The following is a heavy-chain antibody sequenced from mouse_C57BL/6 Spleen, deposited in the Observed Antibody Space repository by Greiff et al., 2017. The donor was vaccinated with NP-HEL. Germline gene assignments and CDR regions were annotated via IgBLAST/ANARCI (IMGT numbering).Heavy chain of an antibody. Sequence: VQLQQSGPELVKPGASVKISCKASGYTFTDYYMNWVKQSHGKSLEWIGDINPNNGGTSYNQKFKGKATLTVDKSSSTAYMELRSLTSEDSAVYYCARIYDGYPFDYWGQGTTLTVSS. V-gene: IGHV1-26*01. D-gene: IGHD2-3*01. CDR2: INPNNGGT. CDR1: GYTFTDYY. CDR3: ARIYDGYPFDY. J-gene: IGHJ2*01.